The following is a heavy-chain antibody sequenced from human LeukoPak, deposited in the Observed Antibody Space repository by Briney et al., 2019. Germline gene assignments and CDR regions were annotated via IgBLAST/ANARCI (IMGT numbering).Heavy chain of an antibody. V-gene: IGHV3-48*02. J-gene: IGHJ4*02. CDR1: GFTFSSYA. CDR2: ISSRSDTI. CDR3: ARGSWGYSPNFDL. Sequence: QTGGSLRLSCAASGFTFSSYAMSWVRQAPGKGLEWIAYISSRSDTIYYADSVKGRFTVSRDNVNNSLYLQISSLRDGDTAVFFCARGSWGYSPNFDLWGQGTLVTVSS. D-gene: IGHD3-10*01.